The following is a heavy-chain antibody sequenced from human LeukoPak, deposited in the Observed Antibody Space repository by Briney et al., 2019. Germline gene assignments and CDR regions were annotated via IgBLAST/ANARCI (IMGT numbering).Heavy chain of an antibody. Sequence: ASVKVSCKASGYTFTGYYMHWVRQAPGQGLEWMGWINPNSGNTGYAQKFQGRVTMTRNTSISTAYMELSSLRSEDTAVYYCARVYDSSGYYYHFDYWGQGTLVTVSS. J-gene: IGHJ4*02. D-gene: IGHD3-22*01. CDR1: GYTFTGYY. CDR3: ARVYDSSGYYYHFDY. V-gene: IGHV1-8*02. CDR2: INPNSGNT.